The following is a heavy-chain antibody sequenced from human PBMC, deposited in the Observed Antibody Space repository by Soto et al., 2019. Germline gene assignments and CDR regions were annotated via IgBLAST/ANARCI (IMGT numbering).Heavy chain of an antibody. CDR3: ARERGIAARPWYYGMDV. D-gene: IGHD6-6*01. CDR1: GGSVSSGSYY. Sequence: PSETLSLTCTVSGGSVSSGSYYWSWIRQPQGKGLEWIGYIYYSGSTNYNPSLKSRVTISVDTSKNQFSLKLSSVTAADTAVYYCARERGIAARPWYYGMDVWGQGTTVTVSS. CDR2: IYYSGST. J-gene: IGHJ6*02. V-gene: IGHV4-61*01.